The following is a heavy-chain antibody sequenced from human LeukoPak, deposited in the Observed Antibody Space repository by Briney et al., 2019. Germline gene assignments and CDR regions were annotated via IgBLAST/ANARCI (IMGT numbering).Heavy chain of an antibody. CDR2: ISYDGSNK. J-gene: IGHJ5*02. CDR1: GFTFSSYG. V-gene: IGHV3-30*18. CDR3: AKDRAARLNWRSGGAGFDP. Sequence: PWRSLRLSCAASGFTFSSYGMHWVRQAPGKGLEWVAVISYDGSNKYYADSMKGRFTISRDNSKNTLYLQMNSLRAEDTAVYYCAKDRAARLNWRSGGAGFDPWGQGTLVTVSS. D-gene: IGHD1-1*01.